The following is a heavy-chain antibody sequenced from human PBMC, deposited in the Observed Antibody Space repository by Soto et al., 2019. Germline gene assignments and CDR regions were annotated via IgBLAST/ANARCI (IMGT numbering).Heavy chain of an antibody. CDR3: ARDFGERITMVRGVSNPDY. D-gene: IGHD3-10*01. J-gene: IGHJ4*02. V-gene: IGHV3-21*01. Sequence: EVQLVESGGGLVKPGGSLRLSCAASGFTFSSYSMNWVRQAPGKGLEWVSSISSSSSYIYYADSVKGRFTISRDNAKNSLYLQMNSLRAEDTAVYYCARDFGERITMVRGVSNPDYWGQGTLVTVSS. CDR1: GFTFSSYS. CDR2: ISSSSSYI.